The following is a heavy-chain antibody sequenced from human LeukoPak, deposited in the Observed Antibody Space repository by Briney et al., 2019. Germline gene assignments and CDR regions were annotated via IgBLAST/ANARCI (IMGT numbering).Heavy chain of an antibody. CDR1: GGSISRYY. Sequence: SETLSLTCTVSGGSISRYYWSWIRQPAGKGLEWIGRIYSSGSTNYNPSLKSRVTMSVDTSKNQFSLNLSSLTAADTAFYYCARESYSSGWYKDYWGQGILVTVSS. D-gene: IGHD6-19*01. CDR3: ARESYSSGWYKDY. CDR2: IYSSGST. V-gene: IGHV4-4*07. J-gene: IGHJ4*02.